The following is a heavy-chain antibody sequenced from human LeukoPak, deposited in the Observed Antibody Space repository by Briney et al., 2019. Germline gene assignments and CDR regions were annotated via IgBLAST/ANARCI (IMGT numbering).Heavy chain of an antibody. Sequence: SETLSLTCTVSGGSISSSSYYWGWIRQPPGKGLEWIGSIYYSGSTYYNPSLKSRVTISVDTSKNQFSLKLSSVTAADTAVYYCARGVDCSSTSCYTFDYWGQGTLVTVSS. CDR3: ARGVDCSSTSCYTFDY. D-gene: IGHD2-2*01. J-gene: IGHJ4*02. CDR2: IYYSGST. CDR1: GGSISSSSYY. V-gene: IGHV4-39*01.